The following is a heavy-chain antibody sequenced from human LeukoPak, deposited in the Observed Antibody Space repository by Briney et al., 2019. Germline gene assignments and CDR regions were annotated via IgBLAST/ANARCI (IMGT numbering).Heavy chain of an antibody. V-gene: IGHV4-59*01. J-gene: IGHJ4*02. CDR3: ARVGGYEPNYFDY. CDR1: GGSISSYY. Sequence: SETLSLTCTVSGGSISSYYWSWIRQPPGKGLEWIGYIYYSGSTNYNPSLKSRVTISVDTSKNQFSLELSSVTAADTAVYYCARVGGYEPNYFDYWGQGTLVTVSS. D-gene: IGHD5-12*01. CDR2: IYYSGST.